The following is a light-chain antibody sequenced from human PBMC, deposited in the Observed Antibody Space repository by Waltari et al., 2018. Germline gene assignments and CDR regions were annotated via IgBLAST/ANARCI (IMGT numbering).Light chain of an antibody. CDR1: QILVYADGNTY. V-gene: IGKV2-30*01. CDR3: MQGTHWPYT. Sequence: EVVMTQSPLSLPVTLGQPASISCRPSQILVYADGNTYLNWYHQRPDQSPRRLIYRVSVRDSGVPDRFSGSGSGTDFTLMISRVEAEDVGVYYCMQGTHWPYTFGQGTKLEIK. CDR2: RVS. J-gene: IGKJ2*01.